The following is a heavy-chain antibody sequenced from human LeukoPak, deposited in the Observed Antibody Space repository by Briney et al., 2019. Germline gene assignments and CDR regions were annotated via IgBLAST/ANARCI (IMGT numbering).Heavy chain of an antibody. V-gene: IGHV3-7*01. D-gene: IGHD4/OR15-4a*01. Sequence: PGGSLRLSCAASGFTFSSYWMSWVRQAPGKGLEWVGNIKDDGSAKYYVDSVKGRFTISRDNAKNSLFLQINNLRAEDTAVYYCARDNPGYGAYESWGQGTRVTVSS. CDR3: ARDNPGYGAYES. CDR2: IKDDGSAK. CDR1: GFTFSSYW. J-gene: IGHJ5*02.